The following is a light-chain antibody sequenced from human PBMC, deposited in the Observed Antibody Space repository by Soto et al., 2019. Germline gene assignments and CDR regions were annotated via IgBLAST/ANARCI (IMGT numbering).Light chain of an antibody. CDR2: EVS. Sequence: QSFLTQPASVSGSPGQSITISCTGTSSDVGGYDYFSWYQLHPGKAPKLMVFEVSNRPSGVYYRFSGSKSGNTASLTISGLQAEDAADYFCRSYSISXAYLLGTGSK. CDR3: RSYSISXAYL. CDR1: SSDVGGYDY. J-gene: IGLJ1*01. V-gene: IGLV2-14*01.